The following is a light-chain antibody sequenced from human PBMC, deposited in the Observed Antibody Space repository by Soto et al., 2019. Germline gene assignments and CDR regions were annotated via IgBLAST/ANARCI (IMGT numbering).Light chain of an antibody. J-gene: IGKJ1*01. CDR2: DAS. Sequence: EIVLTQSPATPSLSPGERETLSCRASQSVSSYLAWYQQKPGQAPRLLIYDASNRATGIPARFSGSGSGTDFTLTISSLEPEDFAVYYCQQRSNWPRTFGQGTKV. CDR3: QQRSNWPRT. V-gene: IGKV3-11*01. CDR1: QSVSSY.